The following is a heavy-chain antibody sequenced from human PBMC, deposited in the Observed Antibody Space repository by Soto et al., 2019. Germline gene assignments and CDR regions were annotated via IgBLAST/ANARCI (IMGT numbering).Heavy chain of an antibody. CDR2: IRSKANSYAT. CDR3: TRQTSDSSGYYPN. V-gene: IGHV3-73*01. D-gene: IGHD3-22*01. CDR1: GFTFSGSA. Sequence: PGGSLRLSCAASGFTFSGSAMHWVRQASGKGLEWVGRIRSKANSYATAYAASVKGRFTISRDDSKNTAYLQMNSLKTEDTAVYYCTRQTSDSSGYYPNWGQGTLVTVSS. J-gene: IGHJ4*02.